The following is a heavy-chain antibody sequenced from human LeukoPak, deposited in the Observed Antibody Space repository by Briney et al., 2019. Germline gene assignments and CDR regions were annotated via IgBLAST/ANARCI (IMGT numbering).Heavy chain of an antibody. Sequence: AASVKVSCKASGGTFSKFGISWVRQAPGEGLEWMGGIIPMFGAANYAQKFHGRVTITTDESTTTAHMELISLTSDDTAVYFCATEGPNYYMDVWGKGTTVTVSS. J-gene: IGHJ6*03. CDR1: GGTFSKFG. CDR2: IIPMFGAA. V-gene: IGHV1-69*05. CDR3: ATEGPNYYMDV.